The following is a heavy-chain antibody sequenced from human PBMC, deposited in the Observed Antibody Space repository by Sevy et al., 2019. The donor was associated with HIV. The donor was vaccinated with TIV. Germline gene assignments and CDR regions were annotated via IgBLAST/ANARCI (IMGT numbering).Heavy chain of an antibody. CDR1: GYTFTSYG. V-gene: IGHV1-18*01. CDR2: ISAYNGNT. CDR3: ARDLGYCSSTSCYRWFDP. Sequence: ASVKVSCKASGYTFTSYGISWVRQAPGQGLAWMGWISAYNGNTNYAQKLQGRVTMTTDTSTSTAYMELRSLRSDDTAVYYCARDLGYCSSTSCYRWFDPWGQGTLVTVSS. D-gene: IGHD2-2*02. J-gene: IGHJ5*02.